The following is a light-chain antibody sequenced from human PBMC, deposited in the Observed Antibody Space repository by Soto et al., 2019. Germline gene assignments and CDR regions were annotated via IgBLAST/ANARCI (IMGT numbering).Light chain of an antibody. CDR2: GAS. CDR3: QKYGSSPYT. V-gene: IGKV3-20*01. CDR1: QSVSSSY. J-gene: IGKJ2*01. Sequence: EIVLTQSPGTLSLSPGERATLSCRASQSVSSSYLAWYQQKPGQAPRLLIYGASSRATGIPDRFSGSGSGTAFTLTISRLEPEDFAVYYCQKYGSSPYTFGQGTKLEIK.